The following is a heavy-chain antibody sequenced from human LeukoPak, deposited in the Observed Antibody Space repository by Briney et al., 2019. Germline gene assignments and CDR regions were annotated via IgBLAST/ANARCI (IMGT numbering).Heavy chain of an antibody. Sequence: SVKVSCKASGYTFTSYGISWVRQAPGQGLEWMGGIIPIFGTANYAQKFQGRVTITADESTSTAYMELSSLRSEDTAVYYCASVYSLETPFDYWGQGTLVTVSS. CDR1: GYTFTSYG. J-gene: IGHJ4*02. CDR2: IIPIFGTA. CDR3: ASVYSLETPFDY. D-gene: IGHD5-18*01. V-gene: IGHV1-69*13.